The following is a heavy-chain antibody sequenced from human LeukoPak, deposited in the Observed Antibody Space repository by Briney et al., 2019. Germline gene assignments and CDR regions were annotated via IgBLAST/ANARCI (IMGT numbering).Heavy chain of an antibody. V-gene: IGHV3-7*01. Sequence: GGSLRLSCAASGFTFSSYWMSWVGQAPGKGLEGVANIKQDGGEKYYVDSVKGRFTISRDNPKNSLYLQMNSRRAGDTAVYYWARGGIAARRGRDWFDPWGQGTLVTVSS. CDR3: ARGGIAARRGRDWFDP. CDR2: IKQDGGEK. D-gene: IGHD6-6*01. J-gene: IGHJ5*02. CDR1: GFTFSSYW.